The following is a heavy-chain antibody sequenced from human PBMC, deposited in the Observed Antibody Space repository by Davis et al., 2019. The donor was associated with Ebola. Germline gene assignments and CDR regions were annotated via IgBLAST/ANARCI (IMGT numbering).Heavy chain of an antibody. CDR2: INPRGGST. D-gene: IGHD3-3*01. J-gene: IGHJ6*02. Sequence: ASVKVSCKASGYTFTSYYMHWVRHAPGQGLAWMGIINPRGGSTSYAQKLQGRVTMTRETSTSTVYMELSSLRSEDTAVYYCARDGITIFVDGMEVWGQGTTVTVSS. CDR1: GYTFTSYY. V-gene: IGHV1-46*01. CDR3: ARDGITIFVDGMEV.